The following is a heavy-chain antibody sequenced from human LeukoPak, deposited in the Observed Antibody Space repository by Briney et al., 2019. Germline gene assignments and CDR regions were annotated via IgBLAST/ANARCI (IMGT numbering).Heavy chain of an antibody. CDR3: ARENYYGSGEAFDI. V-gene: IGHV3-30*03. Sequence: GGSLRLSCAASGFTFSSYGMHWVRQAPGKGLEWVAVISYDVSNKYYADSVKGRFTISRDNAKNSLYLQMNSLRAEDTAVYYCARENYYGSGEAFDIWGQGTMVTVSS. D-gene: IGHD3-10*01. J-gene: IGHJ3*02. CDR2: ISYDVSNK. CDR1: GFTFSSYG.